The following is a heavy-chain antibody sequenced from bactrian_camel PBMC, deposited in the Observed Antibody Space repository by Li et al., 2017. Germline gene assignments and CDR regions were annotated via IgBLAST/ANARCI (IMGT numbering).Heavy chain of an antibody. CDR1: RFPFSNYA. Sequence: QLVESGGGLVQPGGSLRLSCAASRFPFSNYAMFWVRQAPGKGLEWVAGLNTDGGITNYADSVKGRFTISRDNGKKSLYLRLNSLKTEDTAMYYCATLPGYYKDYIHRPMFGYRGQGTQVTVS. CDR3: ATLPGYYKDYIHRPMFGY. J-gene: IGHJ6*01. D-gene: IGHD4*01. CDR2: LNTDGGIT. V-gene: IGHV3S1*01.